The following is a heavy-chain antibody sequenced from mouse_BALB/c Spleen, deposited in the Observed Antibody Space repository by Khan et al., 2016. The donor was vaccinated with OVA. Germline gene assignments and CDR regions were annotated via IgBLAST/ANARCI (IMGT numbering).Heavy chain of an antibody. V-gene: IGHV1-77*01. CDR2: ISPGSGDT. Sequence: QVQLKESGAELARPGASVKLSCKASGYTFTDYYINWVKQRTGQGLEWIGEISPGSGDTYYNEKFKGKATLTADKSSTTAYMQLSSLTSEASAVYFCARRNYFGYTFAYWGQVTLVTVSA. J-gene: IGHJ3*01. D-gene: IGHD1-2*01. CDR3: ARRNYFGYTFAY. CDR1: GYTFTDYY.